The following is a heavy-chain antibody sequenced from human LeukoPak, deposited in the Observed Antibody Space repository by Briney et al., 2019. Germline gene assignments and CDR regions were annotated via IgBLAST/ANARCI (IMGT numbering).Heavy chain of an antibody. J-gene: IGHJ4*02. CDR2: IYWNDDK. V-gene: IGHV2-5*01. CDR3: ARTLSGDYDFWSGHFDY. D-gene: IGHD3-3*01. CDR1: GFSLRTSAVG. Sequence: SGPTLVNPTQTLTLTCTFSGFSLRTSAVGVGWIRQPPGKALEWLALIYWNDDKRYSPSLKSRLTITKDTSKNQVVLTMTNMHPVDTATYYCARTLSGDYDFWSGHFDYWGQGTLVTVSS.